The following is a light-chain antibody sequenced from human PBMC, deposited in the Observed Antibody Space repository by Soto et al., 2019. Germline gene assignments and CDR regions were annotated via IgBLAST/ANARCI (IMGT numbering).Light chain of an antibody. CDR3: LQDYNYPLT. CDR2: AAS. Sequence: AIQMTQSPSSLSASVGDRVTITCRASPGIRNDLGWYQQKPGKAPKLLIYAASSLQSGIPSRFSGSGSGTDFTLTISSLQPEDFATYYCLQDYNYPLTFGQGTKLEIK. J-gene: IGKJ2*01. CDR1: PGIRND. V-gene: IGKV1-6*01.